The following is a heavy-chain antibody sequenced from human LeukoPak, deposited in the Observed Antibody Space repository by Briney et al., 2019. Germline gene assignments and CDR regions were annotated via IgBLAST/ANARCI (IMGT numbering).Heavy chain of an antibody. CDR3: ARVYSSGWDRYYFDY. CDR1: GFTVGSNY. CDR2: IYSGGST. V-gene: IGHV3-66*01. D-gene: IGHD6-19*01. Sequence: GGSLRLSCAASGFTVGSNYMSWVRQAPGKGLEWVSVIYSGGSTYYADSVKGRFTISRDNSKNTLYLQMNSLRAEDTAVYYCARVYSSGWDRYYFDYWGQGTLVTVSS. J-gene: IGHJ4*02.